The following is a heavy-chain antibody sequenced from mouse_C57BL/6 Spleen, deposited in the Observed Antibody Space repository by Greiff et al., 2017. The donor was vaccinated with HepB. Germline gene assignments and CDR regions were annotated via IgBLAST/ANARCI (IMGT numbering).Heavy chain of an antibody. D-gene: IGHD3-2*02. V-gene: IGHV14-4*01. CDR3: TTEDSSGDAY. CDR2: IDPENGDT. CDR1: GFNIKDDY. J-gene: IGHJ3*01. Sequence: VQLQQSGAELVRPGASVKLSCTASGFNIKDDYMHWVKQRPEQGLEWIGWIDPENGDTEYASKFQGKATITADTSSNTAYLQLSSLTSEDTAVYYCTTEDSSGDAYWGQGTLVTVSA.